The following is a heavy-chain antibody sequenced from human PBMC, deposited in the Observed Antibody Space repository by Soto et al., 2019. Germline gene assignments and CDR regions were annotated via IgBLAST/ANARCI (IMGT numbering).Heavy chain of an antibody. J-gene: IGHJ2*01. Sequence: EVQLVESGGGLVQPGGSLRLSCAAYGFTFSSYSMNWVRQAPGKGLEWVSYISSSSSTIYYADYVKGRFNISRQNVKKSLYLTMNSLRYEDTAVYYCERVSGRSYCGGDCYPYPDKPNWYFDLWGRGTLVTVSS. CDR1: GFTFSSYS. D-gene: IGHD2-21*02. CDR3: ERVSGRSYCGGDCYPYPDKPNWYFDL. V-gene: IGHV3-48*02. CDR2: ISSSSSTI.